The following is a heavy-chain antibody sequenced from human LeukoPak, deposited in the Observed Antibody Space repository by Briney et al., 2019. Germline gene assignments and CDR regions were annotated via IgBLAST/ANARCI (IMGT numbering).Heavy chain of an antibody. J-gene: IGHJ4*02. CDR2: IIGSGASP. Sequence: GGSLRLSCAASGFTFSGYAMTWVRQAPGKGVEWVSGIIGSGASPYYADSVKGRFTISRDNSKNTLYLQMNNLRAEDTALYYCAKDDLYYDGSPHVYHFDYWGQGTLVAVSS. CDR3: AKDDLYYDGSPHVYHFDY. CDR1: GFTFSGYA. D-gene: IGHD3-22*01. V-gene: IGHV3-23*01.